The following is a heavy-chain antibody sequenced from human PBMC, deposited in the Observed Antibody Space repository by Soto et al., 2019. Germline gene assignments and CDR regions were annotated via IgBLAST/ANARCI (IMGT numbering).Heavy chain of an antibody. V-gene: IGHV1-8*01. J-gene: IGHJ6*02. CDR2: MNPNSGNT. D-gene: IGHD5-18*01. CDR3: ARWLGIQVWQSFDYGMGV. Sequence: QVQLVQSGAEVKKPGASVKVSCKASGYTFTSYDINWVRQATGQGLEWMGWMNPNSGNTGYAQKFQGRVTMTRNTSINTGYNELRSLGSEDKAVYYCARWLGIQVWQSFDYGMGVWGQGTTVTVSS. CDR1: GYTFTSYD.